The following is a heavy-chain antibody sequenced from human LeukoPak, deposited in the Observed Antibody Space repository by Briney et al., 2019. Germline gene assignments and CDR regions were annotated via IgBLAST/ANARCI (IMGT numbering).Heavy chain of an antibody. V-gene: IGHV3-23*01. CDR3: ARKVGITIFGVVIDNYGMDV. Sequence: GGSLRLSCAASGFTFSSSAMSWVRQAPGKGLEWVSAISNNGGYTYYADSVKGRFTISRDNSKNTLYLQMNSLRAEDTAVYYCARKVGITIFGVVIDNYGMDVWGQGTTVTVSS. J-gene: IGHJ6*02. CDR1: GFTFSSSA. CDR2: ISNNGGYT. D-gene: IGHD3-3*01.